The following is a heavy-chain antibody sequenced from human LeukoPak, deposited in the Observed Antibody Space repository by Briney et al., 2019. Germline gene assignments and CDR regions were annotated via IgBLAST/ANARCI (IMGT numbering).Heavy chain of an antibody. CDR2: IYYSGST. D-gene: IGHD2-2*01. CDR3: ARVRPNPLIVVVPAALDY. Sequence: SETLCLTCTVSGGSISSSSYYWGWIRQPPGKGLEWIGSIYYSGSTYYNPSLKSRVTISVDTSKNQFSLKLSSVTAADTAVYYCARVRPNPLIVVVPAALDYWGQGTLVTVSS. J-gene: IGHJ4*02. CDR1: GGSISSSSYY. V-gene: IGHV4-39*07.